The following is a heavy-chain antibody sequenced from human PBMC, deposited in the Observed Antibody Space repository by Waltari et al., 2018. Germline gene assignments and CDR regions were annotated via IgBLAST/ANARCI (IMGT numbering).Heavy chain of an antibody. CDR3: VRNLVSLIPAAGNWFDL. V-gene: IGHV3-21*01. Sequence: EVQLVESGGGLVKPGGSLRLSCAASGSTFSDYHLNGLRQAPGKGLEWVASISAGGPFIYYADSVKGRFTISRDNAQNSLYLQMNSLRDDDTAVYFCVRNLVSLIPAAGNWFDLWGQGTLVTVSS. CDR1: GSTFSDYH. D-gene: IGHD2-2*01. CDR2: ISAGGPFI. J-gene: IGHJ5*02.